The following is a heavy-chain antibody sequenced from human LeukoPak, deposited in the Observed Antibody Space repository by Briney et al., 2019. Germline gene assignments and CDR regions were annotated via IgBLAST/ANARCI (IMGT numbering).Heavy chain of an antibody. V-gene: IGHV4-34*01. Sequence: SETLSLTCAVYGGSFSGYYWSWIRQPPGKGLEWIGEINHGGSTNYNPSLKSRVTISVDTSKNQFSLKLSSVTAADTAVYYCARHGAYGSGSYSFDYWGQGTLVTVSS. CDR2: INHGGST. J-gene: IGHJ4*02. CDR3: ARHGAYGSGSYSFDY. CDR1: GGSFSGYY. D-gene: IGHD3-10*01.